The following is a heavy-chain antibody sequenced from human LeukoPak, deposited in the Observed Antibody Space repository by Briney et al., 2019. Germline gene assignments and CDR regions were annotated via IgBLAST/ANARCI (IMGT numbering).Heavy chain of an antibody. Sequence: GGSLRLSCAASGFTVSSNYMSWVRQAPGKGLEWVSVIYSGGSTYYADSVKGRFTISRHNSKNTLYLQMNSLRAEDTAVYYCARSEDTATGEVLFDYWGQGTLVTVSS. CDR3: ARSEDTATGEVLFDY. D-gene: IGHD5-18*01. CDR2: IYSGGST. J-gene: IGHJ4*02. V-gene: IGHV3-53*04. CDR1: GFTVSSNY.